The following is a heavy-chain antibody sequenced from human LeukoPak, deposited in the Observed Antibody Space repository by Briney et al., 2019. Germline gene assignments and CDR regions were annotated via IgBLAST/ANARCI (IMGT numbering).Heavy chain of an antibody. CDR3: AKRPRGSSGLYYFDY. J-gene: IGHJ4*02. D-gene: IGHD6-13*01. CDR2: IRGSGDST. CDR1: GFTFSSYA. V-gene: IGHV3-23*01. Sequence: PGGSLRLSCAASGFTFSSYAMSWVRQAPGKGLEWVSAIRGSGDSTYYADSVKGRFTISRDNSKNTLYLQMNSLRAEDTAVYYCAKRPRGSSGLYYFDYWGQGTLVTVSS.